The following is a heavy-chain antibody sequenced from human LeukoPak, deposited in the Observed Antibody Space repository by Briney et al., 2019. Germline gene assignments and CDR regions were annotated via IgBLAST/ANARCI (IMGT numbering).Heavy chain of an antibody. J-gene: IGHJ6*03. CDR3: ARHLYDFWSGYPRAMDV. V-gene: IGHV4-59*01. CDR1: GGSISSSY. D-gene: IGHD3-3*01. CDR2: IYYSGST. Sequence: SETLSLTCTVSGGSISSSYWSWIRQPPGKGLEWIGYIYYSGSTNYNPSLKSRVTISVDPSKNQFSLKLSSVTAADTAVYYCARHLYDFWSGYPRAMDVWGKGTRSPSP.